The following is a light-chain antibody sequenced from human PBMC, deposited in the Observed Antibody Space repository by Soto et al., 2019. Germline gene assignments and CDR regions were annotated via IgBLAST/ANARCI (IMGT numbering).Light chain of an antibody. CDR3: QPYYTSPLT. CDR2: WAS. V-gene: IGKV4-1*01. J-gene: IGKJ4*01. Sequence: DFVMTQSPDSLAVSLGERATINCKSRRSVLYSNQKNSLAWYQQKSGHPPKLLIYWASTRASGVPDRFSGSGSGTDFTLTISGLQADDVAVYYCQPYYTSPLTFGGGTKVESK. CDR1: RSVLYSNQKNS.